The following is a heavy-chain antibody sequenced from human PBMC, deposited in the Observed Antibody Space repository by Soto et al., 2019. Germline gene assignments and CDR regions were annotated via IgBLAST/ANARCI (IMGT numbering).Heavy chain of an antibody. D-gene: IGHD3-10*01. V-gene: IGHV1-3*05. CDR2: INAGDGYT. Sequence: QVQFVQSGAAEREPGASVKVTCKTSGYTFTSHHIHWVRQAPGQWLEWMGLINAGDGYTQYSRTLQDRVTFSRDTSAGTGYMEFSGLTYEDTAVYYCARAIGMVALDYGGQGTLVTVSS. CDR1: GYTFTSHH. J-gene: IGHJ4*02. CDR3: ARAIGMVALDY.